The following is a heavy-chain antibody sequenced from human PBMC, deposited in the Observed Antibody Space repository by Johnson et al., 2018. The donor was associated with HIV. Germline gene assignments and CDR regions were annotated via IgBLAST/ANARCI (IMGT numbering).Heavy chain of an antibody. CDR1: GFTVSSNY. CDR2: IYSGGST. V-gene: IGHV3-66*02. J-gene: IGHJ3*02. D-gene: IGHD6-13*01. CDR3: ARVEAAAGVAFDI. Sequence: VQLVESGGGLVQPGGSLRLSCAASGFTVSSNYMSWVRQAPGKGLEWVSVIYSGGSTYYADSVKGRFTISRDNSKNTLYLQMNSLSAEDTAVYYCARVEAAAGVAFDIWGQGTMVTVSS.